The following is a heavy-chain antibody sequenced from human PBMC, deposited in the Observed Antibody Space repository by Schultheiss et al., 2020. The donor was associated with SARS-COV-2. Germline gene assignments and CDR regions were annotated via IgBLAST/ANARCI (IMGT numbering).Heavy chain of an antibody. V-gene: IGHV3-66*01. Sequence: GGSLRLSCAASGFTVSSNYMSWVRQAPGKGLEWVSVIYSGGSTYYADSVKGRFTISRDNSKNTLYLQMNSLRAEDTAVYYCAKDITPSMIVVVITIFDYWGQGTLVTVSS. CDR1: GFTVSSNY. CDR3: AKDITPSMIVVVITIFDY. J-gene: IGHJ4*02. D-gene: IGHD3-22*01. CDR2: IYSGGST.